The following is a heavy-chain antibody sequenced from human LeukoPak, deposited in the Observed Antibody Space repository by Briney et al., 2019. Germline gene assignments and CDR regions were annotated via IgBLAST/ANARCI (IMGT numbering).Heavy chain of an antibody. J-gene: IGHJ5*02. CDR2: ISSSGGST. CDR3: AKDGLARGEFDP. D-gene: IGHD2-21*01. CDR1: GFTFSDYY. V-gene: IGHV3-11*01. Sequence: GGSLRLSCAASGFTFSDYYMSWIRQAPGKGLEWVSYISSSGGSTYYADSVKGRFTISRDNSKNTLYLQMNSLRAEDTAVYYCAKDGLARGEFDPWGQGTLVTVSS.